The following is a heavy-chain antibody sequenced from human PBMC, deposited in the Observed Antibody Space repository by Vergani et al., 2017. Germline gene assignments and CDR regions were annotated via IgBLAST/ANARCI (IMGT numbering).Heavy chain of an antibody. CDR3: ARELRLLDNRFDP. CDR2: TGYDGNNK. V-gene: IGHV3-33*01. Sequence: QVQLVESGGGAVQPGRSLRLSCAASGFTFNQYGMTWVRQAPGKGLEWVAVTGYDGNNKQYADAVKGRFTISRDNSKSTMYLQMNSLRDEDTGVYYCARELRLLDNRFDPWGQGTLVTVSS. CDR1: GFTFNQYG. D-gene: IGHD1-14*01. J-gene: IGHJ5*02.